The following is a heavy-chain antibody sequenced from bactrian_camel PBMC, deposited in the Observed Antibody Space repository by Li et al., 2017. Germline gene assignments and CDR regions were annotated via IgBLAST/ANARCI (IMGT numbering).Heavy chain of an antibody. CDR3: AASRNGLWYLARNYNY. J-gene: IGHJ4*01. V-gene: IGHV3S36*01. CDR2: VDRAGRTAGTT. Sequence: DVQLVESGGGSVQPGGSLRLSCVFQGLTYEPSCVGWFRQAPGKEHVWVAQVDRAGRTAGTTSYRDSVKGRFTISQDKAQNTVYLQMNSLKPEDTAMYYCAASRNGLWYLARNYNYWGQGTQVTV. D-gene: IGHD6*01. CDR1: GLTYEPSC.